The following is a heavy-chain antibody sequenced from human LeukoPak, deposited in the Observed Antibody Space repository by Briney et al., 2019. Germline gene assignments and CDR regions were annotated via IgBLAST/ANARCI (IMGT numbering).Heavy chain of an antibody. CDR3: TRVGYIDEGIDY. D-gene: IGHD5-24*01. CDR1: GFTFNDYW. V-gene: IGHV3-7*04. Sequence: GGSLRLSCAASGFTFNDYWMSWVRQAPGKGLEWVANIKQDGREKYCVDSVKGRFTISRDNARNSLFLQMDSLRAEDTAVYYCTRVGYIDEGIDYWGQGTLVTVSS. J-gene: IGHJ4*02. CDR2: IKQDGREK.